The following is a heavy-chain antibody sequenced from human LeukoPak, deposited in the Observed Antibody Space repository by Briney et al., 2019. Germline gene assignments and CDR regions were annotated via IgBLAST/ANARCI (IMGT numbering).Heavy chain of an antibody. CDR1: GGTFSSYA. Sequence: GASVKVSCKASGGTFSSYAISWVRQAPGQGLEWMGGIIPIFGTANYAQKFQGRVTITADKSTSTAYMELSSLRPEDTAVYYCARAESYNWNYVNGFDPWGQGTLVTVSS. D-gene: IGHD1-7*01. J-gene: IGHJ5*02. CDR3: ARAESYNWNYVNGFDP. CDR2: IIPIFGTA. V-gene: IGHV1-69*06.